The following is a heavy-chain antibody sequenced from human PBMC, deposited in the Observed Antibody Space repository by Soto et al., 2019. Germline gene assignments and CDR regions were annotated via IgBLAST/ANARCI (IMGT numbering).Heavy chain of an antibody. CDR2: ISPTGDNT. Sequence: PGGSLRLSCEASGFSFSSYAMSWVRQAPGKGLEWVSAISPTGDNTHYGSSVEGRFTISRDNAKNSLYLQMNSLRAEDTAVYYCARGDYYDSSGPFSDAFDIWGQGTMVTVSS. CDR1: GFSFSSYA. D-gene: IGHD3-22*01. V-gene: IGHV3-23*01. CDR3: ARGDYYDSSGPFSDAFDI. J-gene: IGHJ3*02.